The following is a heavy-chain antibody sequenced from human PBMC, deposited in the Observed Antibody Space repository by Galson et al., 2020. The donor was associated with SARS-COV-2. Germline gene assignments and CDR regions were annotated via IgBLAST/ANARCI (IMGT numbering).Heavy chain of an antibody. D-gene: IGHD2-21*02. CDR2: IKSKTDGGTT. Sequence: GESLKISCAASGFTFSNAWMSWVRQAPGKGLEWVGRIKSKTDGGTTDYAAPVKGRFTISRDDPKNTLYLQMNSLKTEDTAVYYCTTDNSIGYCGGDCYSGFRDWFDPWGQGTLVTVSS. J-gene: IGHJ5*02. CDR3: TTDNSIGYCGGDCYSGFRDWFDP. CDR1: GFTFSNAW. V-gene: IGHV3-15*01.